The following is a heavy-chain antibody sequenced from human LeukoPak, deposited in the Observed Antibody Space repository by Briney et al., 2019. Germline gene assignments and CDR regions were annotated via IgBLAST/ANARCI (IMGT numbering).Heavy chain of an antibody. J-gene: IGHJ4*02. Sequence: GGSLRLSCAASGFTFSSYAMSWVRQAPGKGLEWVSVIYSGGSTYYADSVKGRFTISRDNSKNTLYLQMNSLRAEDTAVYYCAREWGYDSSGYYYGYFDYWGQGTLVTVSS. CDR3: AREWGYDSSGYYYGYFDY. CDR1: GFTFSSYA. D-gene: IGHD3-22*01. V-gene: IGHV3-66*01. CDR2: IYSGGST.